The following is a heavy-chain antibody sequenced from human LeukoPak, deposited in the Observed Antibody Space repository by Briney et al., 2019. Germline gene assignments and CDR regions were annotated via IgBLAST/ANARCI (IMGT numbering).Heavy chain of an antibody. J-gene: IGHJ6*02. CDR2: IRSKANSYAT. CDR3: TSRSLGYCSGGSCYYGMDV. Sequence: GGSLRLSCAASGFTFSGSAMHWVRQASGRGLEWVGRIRSKANSYATAYAASVKGRFTISRDDSKNTAYLQMNSLKTEDTAVYYCTSRSLGYCSGGSCYYGMDVWGQGTTVTVSS. CDR1: GFTFSGSA. D-gene: IGHD2-15*01. V-gene: IGHV3-73*01.